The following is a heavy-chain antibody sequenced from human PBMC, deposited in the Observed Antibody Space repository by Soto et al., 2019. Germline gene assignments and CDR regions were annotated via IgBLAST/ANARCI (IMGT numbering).Heavy chain of an antibody. D-gene: IGHD6-13*01. CDR1: GFTFSSYS. Sequence: GGSLRLSCAASGFTFSSYSMNWVRQAPGKGLEWVSSISSSSSYIYYADSVKGRFTISRDNAKNSLSLQMNSLRAEDTAVYYCARVSIAAAGRFDYWGQGTLVTVSS. V-gene: IGHV3-21*01. CDR3: ARVSIAAAGRFDY. CDR2: ISSSSSYI. J-gene: IGHJ4*02.